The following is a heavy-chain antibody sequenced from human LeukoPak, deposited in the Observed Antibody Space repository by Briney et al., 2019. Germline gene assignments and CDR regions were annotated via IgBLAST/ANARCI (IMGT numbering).Heavy chain of an antibody. J-gene: IGHJ5*02. Sequence: ASVKVSCKASGYTFTSYGISWVRQAPGQGLEWMGWISAYNGNTNYAQKLQGRVTMTTDTSTSTAYMELRSLRSGDTAVYYCARDKTSSGRRGNWFDPWGQGTLVTVSS. CDR3: ARDKTSSGRRGNWFDP. CDR2: ISAYNGNT. V-gene: IGHV1-18*04. CDR1: GYTFTSYG. D-gene: IGHD6-19*01.